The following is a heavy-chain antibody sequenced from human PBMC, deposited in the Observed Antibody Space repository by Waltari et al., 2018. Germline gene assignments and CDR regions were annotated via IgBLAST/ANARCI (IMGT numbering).Heavy chain of an antibody. J-gene: IGHJ4*02. D-gene: IGHD3-3*01. CDR1: GFTFSSYA. V-gene: IGHV3-23*01. CDR2: ISGSGGST. Sequence: EVQLLESGGGLVQPGGSLRLSCAASGFTFSSYAMSWVRQAPGKGLEWVSAISGSGGSTYYTDSVKGRFTISRDNSKNTLYLQMNSLRAEDTAVYYCAKGLGFLEWLSDYWGQGTLVTVSS. CDR3: AKGLGFLEWLSDY.